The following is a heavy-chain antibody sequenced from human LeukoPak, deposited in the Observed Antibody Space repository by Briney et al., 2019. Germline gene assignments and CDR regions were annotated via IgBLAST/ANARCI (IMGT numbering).Heavy chain of an antibody. CDR2: IYYSGST. D-gene: IGHD6-13*01. CDR1: GGSISSGSYY. J-gene: IGHJ4*02. CDR3: ASGSSWYPYYFDY. V-gene: IGHV4-31*03. Sequence: SETLSLTCTVSGGSISSGSYYWSWIRQHPGKGLEWIGYIYYSGSTYYNPSLKSRVTISVDTTKNQFSLKLSSVTAADTAVYYCASGSSWYPYYFDYWGQGTLVTVSS.